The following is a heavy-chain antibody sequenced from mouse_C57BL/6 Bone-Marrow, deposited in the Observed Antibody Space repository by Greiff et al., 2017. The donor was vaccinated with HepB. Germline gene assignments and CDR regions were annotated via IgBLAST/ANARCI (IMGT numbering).Heavy chain of an antibody. CDR2: IHPNSGST. CDR3: ALAVITTVVRGPHFDY. J-gene: IGHJ2*01. CDR1: GYTFTSYW. Sequence: QVQLQQPGAELVKPGASVKLSCKASGYTFTSYWMHWVKQRPGQGLEWIGMIHPNSGSTNYNEKFKSKATLTVDKSSSPAYMQLSSLTSEDSAVYYCALAVITTVVRGPHFDYWGQGTTLTVSS. V-gene: IGHV1-64*01. D-gene: IGHD1-1*01.